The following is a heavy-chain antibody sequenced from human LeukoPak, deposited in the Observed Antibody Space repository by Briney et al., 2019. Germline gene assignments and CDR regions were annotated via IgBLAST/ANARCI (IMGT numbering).Heavy chain of an antibody. CDR1: GFTFSIYA. D-gene: IGHD3-22*01. J-gene: IGHJ4*02. Sequence: GGSLRLSCAASGFTFSIYALSWVRQAPGKGLEWVSCITGSDTFYAEFVKGRFTISRDNSRNTVYLQMNSLRVEDTAMYYCATLYDRDNDYWGQGTLVTVSS. CDR3: ATLYDRDNDY. CDR2: ITGSDT. V-gene: IGHV3-23*01.